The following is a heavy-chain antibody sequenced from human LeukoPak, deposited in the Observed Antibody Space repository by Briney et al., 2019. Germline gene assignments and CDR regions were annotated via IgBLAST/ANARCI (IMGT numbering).Heavy chain of an antibody. J-gene: IGHJ4*02. D-gene: IGHD6-19*01. CDR2: ISSDSRTI. Sequence: PGGSLRLSCAASGFTFSSYSLNWVRQAPGKGLEWVSYISSDSRTIYYADSVKGRFTISRDNAKNSLYLQMNSLRAEDTAVYYCARDRDIAVPTLDYWGQGTLVTVSS. CDR3: ARDRDIAVPTLDY. CDR1: GFTFSSYS. V-gene: IGHV3-48*04.